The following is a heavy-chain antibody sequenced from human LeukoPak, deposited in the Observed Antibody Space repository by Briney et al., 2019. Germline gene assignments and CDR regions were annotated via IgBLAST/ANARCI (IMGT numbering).Heavy chain of an antibody. V-gene: IGHV1-18*04. J-gene: IGHJ4*02. CDR3: ARGRIVATIRAFVGYYFDY. CDR2: ISAYNGNT. Sequence: GASVKVSCKASGYTFTSYGISWVRQAPGQGLEWMGWISAYNGNTNYAQELQGRVTMTTGTSTSTAYMELRSLRSDDTAVYYCARGRIVATIRAFVGYYFDYWGQGTLVTVSS. CDR1: GYTFTSYG. D-gene: IGHD5-12*01.